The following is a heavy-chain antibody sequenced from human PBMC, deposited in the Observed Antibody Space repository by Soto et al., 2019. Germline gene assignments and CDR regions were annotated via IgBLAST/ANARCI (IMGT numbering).Heavy chain of an antibody. Sequence: TLSLTCTVSGGSISSGGYYWSWIRQHPGKGLEWIGYIYYSGSTYYNPSLKSRVTISVDTSKNQFSLKLSSVTAADTAVYYCARVVVVPAAKDYYYGMDVWGQGTTVTVSS. CDR1: GGSISSGGYY. CDR3: ARVVVVPAAKDYYYGMDV. V-gene: IGHV4-31*03. J-gene: IGHJ6*02. CDR2: IYYSGST. D-gene: IGHD2-2*01.